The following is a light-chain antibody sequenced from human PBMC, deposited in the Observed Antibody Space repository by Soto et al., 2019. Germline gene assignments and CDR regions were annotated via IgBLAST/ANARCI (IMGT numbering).Light chain of an antibody. CDR3: QKRSNWPSIT. CDR1: QSVSSN. V-gene: IGKV3-11*01. Sequence: EIVMTQSPATLSVSPGERATLSCRASQSVSSNLAWYQQKPGQAPRLLIYGASNRAAGIPDRFSGLGSGTDFTLTISRLEPEDFAVYYCQKRSNWPSITFGQGTRLEIK. J-gene: IGKJ5*01. CDR2: GAS.